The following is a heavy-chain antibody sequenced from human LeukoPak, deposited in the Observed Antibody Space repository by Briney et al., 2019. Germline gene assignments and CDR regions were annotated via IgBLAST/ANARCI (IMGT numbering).Heavy chain of an antibody. D-gene: IGHD6-19*01. CDR2: IYSGGST. V-gene: IGHV3-53*01. CDR3: AKDRIAVAGPGGY. CDR1: GFTVSSNY. Sequence: GGSLRLSCAASGFTVSSNYMSWVRQAPGKGLEWVSVIYSGGSTYYADSVKGRFTISRDNSKNTLYLQMNSLRAEDTAVYYCAKDRIAVAGPGGYWGQGTLVTVSS. J-gene: IGHJ4*02.